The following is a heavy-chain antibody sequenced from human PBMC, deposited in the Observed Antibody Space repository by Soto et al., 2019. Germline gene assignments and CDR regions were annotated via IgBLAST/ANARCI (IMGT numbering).Heavy chain of an antibody. CDR3: ARDQIYCSGGSCYSDFGSDAFDI. V-gene: IGHV4-59*01. J-gene: IGHJ3*02. D-gene: IGHD2-15*01. CDR1: CGSISNYY. CDR2: IYYSGST. Sequence: SETLSLTCTVSCGSISNYYWSWIRQPPGKGLEWIGYIYYSGSTNYNPSLKSRVTISVDTSKNQFSLKLSSVTAADTAVYYCARDQIYCSGGSCYSDFGSDAFDIWGQGTIVTVSS.